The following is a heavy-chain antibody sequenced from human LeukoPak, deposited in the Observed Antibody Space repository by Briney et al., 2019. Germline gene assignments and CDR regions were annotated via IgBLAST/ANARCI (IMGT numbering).Heavy chain of an antibody. D-gene: IGHD3-10*01. J-gene: IGHJ3*02. Sequence: GGSLRLSCAASGFTVSSNYMSWVRQAPGKGLEWVSVIYSGGSTYYADSVKGRFTISRDNSKNTLYLQVNSLRAEDTAVYYCARGTPYYLDAFDIWGQGTMVTVSS. V-gene: IGHV3-66*01. CDR1: GFTVSSNY. CDR2: IYSGGST. CDR3: ARGTPYYLDAFDI.